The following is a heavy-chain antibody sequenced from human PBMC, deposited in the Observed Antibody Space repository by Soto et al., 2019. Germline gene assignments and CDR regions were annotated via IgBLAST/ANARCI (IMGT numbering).Heavy chain of an antibody. Sequence: SETLSLTCTVSGGSISSYYWSWIRQPPGKGLEWIGYIYYSGSTNYDPSLKSRVTISVDTSKNQFSLKLSSVTAADTAVYYCARVWGGAFDFWGQGTMVTVS. D-gene: IGHD3-10*01. V-gene: IGHV4-59*01. J-gene: IGHJ3*01. CDR1: GGSISSYY. CDR2: IYYSGST. CDR3: ARVWGGAFDF.